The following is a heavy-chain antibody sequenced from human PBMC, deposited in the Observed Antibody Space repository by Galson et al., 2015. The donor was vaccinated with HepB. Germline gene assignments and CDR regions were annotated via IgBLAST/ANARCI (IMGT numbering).Heavy chain of an antibody. J-gene: IGHJ4*02. V-gene: IGHV3-64D*06. D-gene: IGHD1-26*01. CDR1: GFTFSSYA. CDR3: VKSLIVGATPDY. CDR2: ISSNGGST. Sequence: SLRLSCAASGFTFSSYAMHWVRQAPGKGLEYVSAISSNGGSTYYADSVKGRFTISRDNSKNTLYLQMSSLRAEDTAVYYCVKSLIVGATPDYWGQGTLVTVSS.